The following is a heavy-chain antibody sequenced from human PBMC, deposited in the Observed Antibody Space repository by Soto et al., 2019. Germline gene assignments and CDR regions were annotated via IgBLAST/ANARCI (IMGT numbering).Heavy chain of an antibody. CDR2: IYWDDDK. V-gene: IGHV2-5*02. J-gene: IGHJ6*03. CDR3: ADSIAAPPYYYYMDV. D-gene: IGHD6-6*01. CDR1: GFSLSTSGVG. Sequence: QITLKESGPTLVKPTQTLTLTCTFSGFSLSTSGVGVGWIRQPPGKALEWLALIYWDDDKRYSPSLKSRLTTTTDTSKNQLVLTTTTIDPLDTTTYYCADSIAAPPYYYYMDVWGKGTTVTVSS.